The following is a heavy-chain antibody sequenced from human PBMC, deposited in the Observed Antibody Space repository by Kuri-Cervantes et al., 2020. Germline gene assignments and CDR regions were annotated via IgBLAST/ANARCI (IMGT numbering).Heavy chain of an antibody. CDR1: GYTLTELS. V-gene: IGHV1-24*01. CDR2: FDPEDGET. CDR3: AILGAGY. J-gene: IGHJ4*02. Sequence: ASVKVSCKVSGYTLTELSMHWVRQAPGKGLEWMGGFDPEDGETIYAQKFQGRVTITADESTSTAYMELRSLRSDDTAVYYCAILGAGYWGQGTLVTVSS. D-gene: IGHD4-17*01.